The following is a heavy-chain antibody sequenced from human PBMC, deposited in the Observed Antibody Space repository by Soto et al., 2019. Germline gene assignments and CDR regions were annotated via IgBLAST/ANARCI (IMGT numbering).Heavy chain of an antibody. CDR3: ARFTITDSYYYGMEV. CDR2: VSHDGAIK. J-gene: IGHJ6*02. V-gene: IGHV3-30-3*01. Sequence: PVGSLRLSCAASVFTFENYAMHCVRHSPGKGLEWVAVVSHDGAIKHYAESVKGRLTISRDNSRDTLSLQMNSLGADDTAVYYCARFTITDSYYYGMEVWGQGTTVSVSS. D-gene: IGHD5-12*01. CDR1: VFTFENYA.